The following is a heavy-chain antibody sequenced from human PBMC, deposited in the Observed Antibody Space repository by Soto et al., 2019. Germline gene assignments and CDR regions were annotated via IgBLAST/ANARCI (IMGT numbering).Heavy chain of an antibody. D-gene: IGHD3-10*01. V-gene: IGHV3-30-3*01. Sequence: QVQLVESGGGVVQPGRSLRLSCAASGFTFSSYAMHWVRQAPGKGLEWVAVISYDGSNKYYADSVKGRFTISRDNSKNTLYLQMNSLRAEDTAVYYCARDLVMVRGFYYGMDVWGQGTTVTVSS. CDR2: ISYDGSNK. CDR3: ARDLVMVRGFYYGMDV. J-gene: IGHJ6*02. CDR1: GFTFSSYA.